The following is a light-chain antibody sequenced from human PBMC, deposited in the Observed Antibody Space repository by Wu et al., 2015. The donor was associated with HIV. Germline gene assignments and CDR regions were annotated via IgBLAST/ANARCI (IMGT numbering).Light chain of an antibody. Sequence: EIVLTQSPGTLSLSPGERATLSCRASQSVSSSYLVLVPAENLGQAPRLLIYSASVRATGIPARFSGRGSGTDFTLTISRLEPEDFAMYYCQHYGSSPRLFTFGPGTKWISN. CDR3: QHYGSSPRLFT. V-gene: IGKV3-20*01. CDR1: QSVSSSY. J-gene: IGKJ3*01. CDR2: SAS.